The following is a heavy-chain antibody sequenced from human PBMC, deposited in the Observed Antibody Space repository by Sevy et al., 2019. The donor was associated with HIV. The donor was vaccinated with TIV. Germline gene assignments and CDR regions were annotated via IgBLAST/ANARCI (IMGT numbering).Heavy chain of an antibody. D-gene: IGHD6-19*01. Sequence: SQTLSLTCAISGDSVSSNSAAWNWIRQSPSRGLEWLGRTYYRSKWYNDYAVSVKSRITINQDTSKNKFSLQLNSVTSVDTAVYYCARDPDGYSSGGDVYWGQGTLVTVSS. CDR3: ARDPDGYSSGGDVY. J-gene: IGHJ4*02. CDR1: GDSVSSNSAA. V-gene: IGHV6-1*01. CDR2: TYYRSKWYN.